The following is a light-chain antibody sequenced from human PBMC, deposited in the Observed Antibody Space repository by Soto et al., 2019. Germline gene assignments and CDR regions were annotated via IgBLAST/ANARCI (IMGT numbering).Light chain of an antibody. CDR2: GAS. V-gene: IGKV3-20*01. Sequence: EIVLTQSPGTLSLSPGESATLSCRASQSVSANYLAWYQQKPGQAPRLLIYGASSRATGIPDRFSGSGSATDVTLTISRLEPADVVVYYCQQYGSSPFTFGQGTKLEIK. J-gene: IGKJ2*01. CDR1: QSVSANY. CDR3: QQYGSSPFT.